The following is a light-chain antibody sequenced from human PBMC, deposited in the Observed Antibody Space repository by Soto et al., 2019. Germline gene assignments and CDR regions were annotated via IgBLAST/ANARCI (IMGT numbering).Light chain of an antibody. V-gene: IGKV3-15*01. CDR3: QQYNNWPPLYT. CDR2: GAS. J-gene: IGKJ2*01. CDR1: QSVNNN. Sequence: IVMTQSPATLSVSPGERATLSCRASQSVNNNLAWYQQKPGQAPRLLIYGASSRATGIPARFSGSGSGTEFTLTITSLQSEDFAGYFGQQYNNWPPLYTFGQGTKLEIK.